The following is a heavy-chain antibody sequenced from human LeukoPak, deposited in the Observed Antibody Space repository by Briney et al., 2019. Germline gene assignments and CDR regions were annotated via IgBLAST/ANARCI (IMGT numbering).Heavy chain of an antibody. D-gene: IGHD5-12*01. CDR3: ARSWGDSDFGFDY. V-gene: IGHV1-8*01. J-gene: IGHJ4*02. CDR2: MNPSSGNT. CDR1: GYTFTSYD. Sequence: ASVKVSCKASGYTFTSYDINWVRQATGQGLEWMGWMNPSSGNTGYAQKFQGRVTMTRNTSISTAYMELSNLRSEDTAVYYCARSWGDSDFGFDYWGQGTLVTVSS.